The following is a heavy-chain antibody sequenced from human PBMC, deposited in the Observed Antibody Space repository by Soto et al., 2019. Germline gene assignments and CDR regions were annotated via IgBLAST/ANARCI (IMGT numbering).Heavy chain of an antibody. Sequence: ASVKVSCKASGYTFTSHDINWVRQATGQGLEWMGWMNPNSGNTGYSQKFQGRVTMTRDTSTNTAYMELSSLRSDDTAVYYCARSRGGYNYGSQFFFFDYWGQGTPVTVYS. J-gene: IGHJ4*02. CDR1: GYTFTSHD. CDR3: ARSRGGYNYGSQFFFFDY. CDR2: MNPNSGNT. V-gene: IGHV1-8*01. D-gene: IGHD5-18*01.